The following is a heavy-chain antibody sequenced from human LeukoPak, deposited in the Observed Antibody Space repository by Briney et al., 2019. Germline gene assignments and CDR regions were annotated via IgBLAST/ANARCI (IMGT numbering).Heavy chain of an antibody. CDR1: GYIFIDYY. Sequence: SVKVSCKTSGYIFIDYYMHWLRQAPGHGLEWMGRIIPILGIANYAQKFQGRVTITADKSTSTAYMELSSLRSEDTAVYYCATSSWDTAMWGGAFDIWGQGTMVTVSS. CDR2: IIPILGIA. V-gene: IGHV1-69*02. CDR3: ATSSWDTAMWGGAFDI. J-gene: IGHJ3*02. D-gene: IGHD5-18*01.